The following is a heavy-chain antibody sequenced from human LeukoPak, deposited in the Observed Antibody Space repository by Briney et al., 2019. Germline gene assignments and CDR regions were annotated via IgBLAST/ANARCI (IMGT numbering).Heavy chain of an antibody. Sequence: GGSLRLSCAASGFTFSDYYMSWIRQAPGKGLEWVSYISSSGSTIYYADSVKGRFTTSRDNAKNSLYLQMNSLRAEDTAVYYCARVRYNWNYDYWGQGTLVTVSS. D-gene: IGHD1-7*01. CDR2: ISSSGSTI. CDR1: GFTFSDYY. V-gene: IGHV3-11*04. J-gene: IGHJ4*02. CDR3: ARVRYNWNYDY.